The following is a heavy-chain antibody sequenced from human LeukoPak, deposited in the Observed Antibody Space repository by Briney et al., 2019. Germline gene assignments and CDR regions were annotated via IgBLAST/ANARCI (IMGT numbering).Heavy chain of an antibody. Sequence: SETLSLTCTVSGYSISSGYFWGWIRQPPGKGLEWIGSFYHSGITYYNPSLKSRVTISVDTSKNQFSLKLSSVTAADTAVYYCAGITMVRGVIIGRRWFDPWGQGTLVTVSS. CDR3: AGITMVRGVIIGRRWFDP. CDR1: GYSISSGYF. V-gene: IGHV4-38-2*02. J-gene: IGHJ5*02. D-gene: IGHD3-10*01. CDR2: FYHSGIT.